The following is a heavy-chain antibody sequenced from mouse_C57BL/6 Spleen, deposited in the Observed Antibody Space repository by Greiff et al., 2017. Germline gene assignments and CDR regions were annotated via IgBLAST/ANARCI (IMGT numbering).Heavy chain of an antibody. J-gene: IGHJ1*03. D-gene: IGHD1-1*01. CDR3: ARERYYYGSSYRYFDV. CDR1: GYTFTDYN. Sequence: VQLQQSGPELVKPGASVKIPCKASGYTFTDYNMDWVKQSHGKSLEWIGDINPNNGGTIYNQKFKGKATLTVDKSSSTAYMELRSLTSEDTAVYYCARERYYYGSSYRYFDVWGTGTTVTVSS. CDR2: INPNNGGT. V-gene: IGHV1-18*01.